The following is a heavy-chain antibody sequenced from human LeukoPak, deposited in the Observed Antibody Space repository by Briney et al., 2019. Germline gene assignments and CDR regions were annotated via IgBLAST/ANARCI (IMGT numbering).Heavy chain of an antibody. Sequence: SETLSLTCAVYGGSFSGYYWSWIRQPPGKGLEWIGEINHSGSTNYNPSLKSRVTISVDTSKNQFSLKLSSVTAADTAVYYCARESYYDFWSGYYKGYYFDYWGQGTLVTVSS. V-gene: IGHV4-34*01. CDR2: INHSGST. CDR3: ARESYYDFWSGYYKGYYFDY. J-gene: IGHJ4*02. D-gene: IGHD3-3*01. CDR1: GGSFSGYY.